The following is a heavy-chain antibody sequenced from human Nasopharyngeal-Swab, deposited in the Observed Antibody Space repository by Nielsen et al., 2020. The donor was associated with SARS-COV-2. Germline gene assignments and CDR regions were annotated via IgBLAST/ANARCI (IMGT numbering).Heavy chain of an antibody. J-gene: IGHJ4*02. V-gene: IGHV5-51*01. CDR3: ARPLAAASYYFDY. Sequence: GESLKISCKGSGYSFTSYWIGWVRQVPGRGLEWMGIIYPGDSDTRYNPSFQGQVTISADNSISTAYLQWGSLKASDSAMYYCARPLAAASYYFDYWGQGTLVTVSS. D-gene: IGHD6-25*01. CDR1: GYSFTSYW. CDR2: IYPGDSDT.